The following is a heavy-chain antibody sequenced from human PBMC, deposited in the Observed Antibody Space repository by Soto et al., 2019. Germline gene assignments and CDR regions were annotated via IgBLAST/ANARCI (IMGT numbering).Heavy chain of an antibody. D-gene: IGHD6-13*01. Sequence: GGSLRLSCAASGFTFSSYSMNWVRQAPGKGLEWVSSISSSSSYIYYADSVKGRFTISRDNAKNSLYLQMNSLRAEDTAVYYCARDRATVRYSSSWEPFDYWGQGTLVTVSS. J-gene: IGHJ4*02. V-gene: IGHV3-21*01. CDR1: GFTFSSYS. CDR2: ISSSSSYI. CDR3: ARDRATVRYSSSWEPFDY.